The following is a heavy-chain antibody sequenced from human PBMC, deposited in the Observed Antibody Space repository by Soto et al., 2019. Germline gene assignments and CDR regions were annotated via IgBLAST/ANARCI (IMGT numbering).Heavy chain of an antibody. CDR2: ISYDGSNK. CDR3: ARLMLAAALHDY. D-gene: IGHD6-13*01. Sequence: QVQLVESGGGVVQPGRSLRLSCAASGFTFSSYAMHWVRQAPGKGLEWVAVISYDGSNKYYADSVKGRFTISRDNSKNTLYLQMNSLRAEDTAVYYCARLMLAAALHDYWGQGTLVTVSS. J-gene: IGHJ4*02. CDR1: GFTFSSYA. V-gene: IGHV3-30-3*01.